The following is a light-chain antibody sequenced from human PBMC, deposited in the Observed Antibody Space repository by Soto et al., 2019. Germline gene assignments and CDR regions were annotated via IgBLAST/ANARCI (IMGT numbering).Light chain of an antibody. V-gene: IGLV1-47*01. J-gene: IGLJ2*01. CDR2: RNN. CDR1: SSNIGSNY. CDR3: CSYAGSYTLI. Sequence: QSVLTQPPSASGTPGQRVTISCSGSSSNIGSNYVYWYQQLPGTAPKLLIYRNNQRPSGVPDRFSGSKSGTSASLAISGLRSEDEAEYFCCSYAGSYTLIFGGGTQLTVL.